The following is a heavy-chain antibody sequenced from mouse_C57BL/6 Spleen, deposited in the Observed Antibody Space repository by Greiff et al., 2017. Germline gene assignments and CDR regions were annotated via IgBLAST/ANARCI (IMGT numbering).Heavy chain of an antibody. Sequence: EVQGVESGGGLVKPGGSLKLSCAASGFTFSSYAMSWVRQTPEKRLEWVATISDGGSYTYYPDNVKGRFTISRDNAKNNLYLQMSHLKSEDTAMYYCAREARDVGYAMDYWGQGTSVTVSS. J-gene: IGHJ4*01. V-gene: IGHV5-4*01. CDR1: GFTFSSYA. CDR3: AREARDVGYAMDY. CDR2: ISDGGSYT. D-gene: IGHD3-3*01.